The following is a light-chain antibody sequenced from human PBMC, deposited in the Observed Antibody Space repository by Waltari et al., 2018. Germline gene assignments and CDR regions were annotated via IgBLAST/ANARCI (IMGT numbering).Light chain of an antibody. V-gene: IGLV7-43*01. CDR1: IGAVNSGYY. Sequence: QTVVTQEPSLTVSPGGTVTLTCASSIGAVNSGYYPNWFQQKPGQAPRSLIYNTNNKPPWTPARFSGSLLGGKAALTLSSVQPEDEADYYCLLYFGGAHLLFGGGTKLTVL. J-gene: IGLJ3*02. CDR2: NTN. CDR3: LLYFGGAHLL.